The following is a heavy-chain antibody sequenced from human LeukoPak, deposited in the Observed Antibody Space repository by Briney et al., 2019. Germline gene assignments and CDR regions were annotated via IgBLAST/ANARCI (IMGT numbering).Heavy chain of an antibody. D-gene: IGHD1-1*01. V-gene: IGHV3-11*04. CDR1: GFTFSDYY. Sequence: GGSLRLSCVASGFTFSDYYMSWIRQAPGKGLEWASYISSSGSTIKYVDSVKGRFTLSRDNAKNSMYLQMNSLRAEDTAVYYCATVHDSSLDYWGQGTLVTVSS. J-gene: IGHJ4*02. CDR3: ATVHDSSLDY. CDR2: ISSSGSTI.